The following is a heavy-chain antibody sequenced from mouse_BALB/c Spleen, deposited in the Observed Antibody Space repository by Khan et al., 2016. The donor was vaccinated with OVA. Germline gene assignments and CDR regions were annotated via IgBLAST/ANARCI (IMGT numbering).Heavy chain of an antibody. CDR2: MWSGGST. CDR3: ARNRDGGSYWYFDV. Sequence: QVQLKQSGPGLVAPSQSLSITCTVSGFSLSRYSVHWVRQPPGKGLEWLGMMWSGGSTDSNSALKSRLSLSKDNSKSQVFLKMNSLQTDDTAMYYCARNRDGGSYWYFDVWGAGTTVTVSS. CDR1: GFSLSRYS. D-gene: IGHD3-3*01. V-gene: IGHV2-6-4*01. J-gene: IGHJ1*01.